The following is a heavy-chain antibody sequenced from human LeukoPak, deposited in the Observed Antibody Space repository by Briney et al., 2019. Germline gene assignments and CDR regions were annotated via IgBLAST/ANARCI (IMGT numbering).Heavy chain of an antibody. Sequence: GGSLRLSCAASGFTFSSYSMNWVRQAPGKGLEWVSSISSSSSYIYYADSLKGRFTISRDNAKNSLYLQMNSLRAEDTAVYYCTRTLWGPPQWLVDYWGQGTLVTVSS. V-gene: IGHV3-21*01. D-gene: IGHD6-19*01. CDR3: TRTLWGPPQWLVDY. CDR2: ISSSSSYI. J-gene: IGHJ4*02. CDR1: GFTFSSYS.